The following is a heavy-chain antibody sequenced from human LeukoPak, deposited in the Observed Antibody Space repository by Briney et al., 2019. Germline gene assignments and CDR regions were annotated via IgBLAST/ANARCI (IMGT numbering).Heavy chain of an antibody. D-gene: IGHD2-15*01. CDR3: ARDASRYCSGGNCYSGLLGYFDY. V-gene: IGHV3-48*01. J-gene: IGHJ4*02. Sequence: GGSLRLSCAASGFTFSNYNMNWVRQAPGKGLEWVSYISRSSSTIKYADSVKGRFAISRDNAKNSLYLQMNSLRAEDTAVYYCARDASRYCSGGNCYSGLLGYFDYWGQGTLVTVSS. CDR2: ISRSSSTI. CDR1: GFTFSNYN.